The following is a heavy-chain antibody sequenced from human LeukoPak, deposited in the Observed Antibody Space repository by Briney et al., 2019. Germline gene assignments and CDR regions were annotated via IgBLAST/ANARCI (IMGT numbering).Heavy chain of an antibody. CDR3: STWAFYHGLDV. V-gene: IGHV3-43*02. CDR1: GFAFADYA. Sequence: GGSLRLSCAASGFAFADYAMHWVRQIPGKGLECVAHIHADGGRTFYADSVKGRFTVSRDNGKNSLSLQMDSLTSDDTALYYCSTWAFYHGLDVWGQGATVIVSS. CDR2: IHADGGRT. D-gene: IGHD2/OR15-2a*01. J-gene: IGHJ6*02.